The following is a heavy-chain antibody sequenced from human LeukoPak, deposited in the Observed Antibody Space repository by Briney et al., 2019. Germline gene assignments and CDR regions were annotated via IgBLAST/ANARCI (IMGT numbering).Heavy chain of an antibody. CDR2: ISGSGGST. Sequence: GGSLRLSCAASGFTFSSYAMSWVRQAPGKGLEWVSGISGSGGSTYYADSVKGRFTISRDNSKNTLYLQMNSLRAEDTAVYYCARGPAGQGYYFDYWGQGTLVTVSS. D-gene: IGHD6-13*01. J-gene: IGHJ4*02. V-gene: IGHV3-23*01. CDR3: ARGPAGQGYYFDY. CDR1: GFTFSSYA.